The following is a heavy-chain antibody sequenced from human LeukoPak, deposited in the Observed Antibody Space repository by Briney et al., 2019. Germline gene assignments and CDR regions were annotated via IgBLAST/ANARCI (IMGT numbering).Heavy chain of an antibody. CDR2: INRDGTSA. V-gene: IGHV3-74*01. CDR1: GFSLSNYW. D-gene: IGHD2-2*03. CDR3: VRMDAGPR. Sequence: GGSLRLSCAASGFSLSNYWMHWFRQFPEKGPVWISVINRDGTSATYADSVRGRFTISRDNAKNTLYLQMNSLRVEDTAVYFCVRMDAGPRWGQGTLVAVSS. J-gene: IGHJ4*02.